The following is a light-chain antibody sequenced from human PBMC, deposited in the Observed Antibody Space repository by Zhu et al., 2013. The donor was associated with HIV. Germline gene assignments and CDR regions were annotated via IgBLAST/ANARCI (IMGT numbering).Light chain of an antibody. Sequence: QSALTQPASVSGSPGQSITISCTGTSSDVGGYNYVSWYQQHPGKAPKLMIYEVSNRPSGVSNRFSGSKSGNTASLTISGLQAEDEADYYCCSYAGTYILKFGGGTKLTVL. CDR3: CSYAGTYILK. CDR2: EVS. V-gene: IGLV2-14*01. CDR1: SSDVGGYNY. J-gene: IGLJ3*02.